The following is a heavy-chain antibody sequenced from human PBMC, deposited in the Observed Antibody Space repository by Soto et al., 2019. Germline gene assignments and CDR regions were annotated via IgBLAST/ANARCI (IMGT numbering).Heavy chain of an antibody. D-gene: IGHD3-10*01. V-gene: IGHV1-46*01. CDR3: ARGPSSYGSLYHLDY. J-gene: IGHJ4*02. CDR2: INPNSGST. Sequence: ASVKVSCKASGYTFTYYYIHWVRQAPGQGLEWMGIINPNSGSTTYAQKFQGRVTMTRDTSTSTVYMELTSLTSEDTAIYYCARGPSSYGSLYHLDYWGQGTLVTVSS. CDR1: GYTFTYYY.